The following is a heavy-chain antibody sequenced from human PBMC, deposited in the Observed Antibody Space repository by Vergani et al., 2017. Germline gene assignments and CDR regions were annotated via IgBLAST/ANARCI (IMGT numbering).Heavy chain of an antibody. J-gene: IGHJ5*02. CDR3: ARLVPDGWFGESRRGWFDP. CDR1: GGSFSGYY. CDR2: INHSGST. V-gene: IGHV4-34*01. D-gene: IGHD3-10*01. Sequence: QVQLQQWGAGLLKPSETLSLTCAVYGGSFSGYYWSWIRQPPGKGLEWIGEINHSGSTNYNPSLKSRVTISVDTSKNQFSLKLSSVTAADTAVYYCARLVPDGWFGESRRGWFDPWGQGTLVTVSS.